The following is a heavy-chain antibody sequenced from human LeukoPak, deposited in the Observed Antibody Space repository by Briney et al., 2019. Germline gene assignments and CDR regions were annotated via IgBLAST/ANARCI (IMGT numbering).Heavy chain of an antibody. CDR2: IYYSGST. V-gene: IGHV4-59*01. CDR1: GGSISSYY. J-gene: IGHJ3*02. CDR3: ARAAPPVATYAFDI. Sequence: SETLSLTCTVSGGSISSYYWSWIRQPPGKGLEWIGYIYYSGSTNYNPSLKSRVTISVDTSKNQFSLKLSSVTAADTAVYYCARAAPPVATYAFDIWGQGTMVTVSS. D-gene: IGHD1-26*01.